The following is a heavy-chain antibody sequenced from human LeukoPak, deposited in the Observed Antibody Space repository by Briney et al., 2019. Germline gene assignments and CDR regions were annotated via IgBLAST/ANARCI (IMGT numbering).Heavy chain of an antibody. CDR1: GGSISNRNYH. V-gene: IGHV4-39*07. D-gene: IGHD6-13*01. CDR2: ICSSGSA. Sequence: SETLSLTCTVSGGSISNRNYHWGWIRQPPGKGLEWIGSICSSGSAYYNPSLKSRVTTSIDTSKNQFSLKLSSVTAADTAVYYCARSRNPGIAAAGFFDYWGQGTLVTVSS. J-gene: IGHJ4*02. CDR3: ARSRNPGIAAAGFFDY.